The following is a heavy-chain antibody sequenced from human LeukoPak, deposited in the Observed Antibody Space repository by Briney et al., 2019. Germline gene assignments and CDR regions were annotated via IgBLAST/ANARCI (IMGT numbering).Heavy chain of an antibody. V-gene: IGHV3-30-3*01. D-gene: IGHD6-13*01. J-gene: IGHJ4*02. Sequence: GGSLRLSCAASGFTFSSNAMHWVRQAPGKGLEWVAVISYDGSNKYYADSVKGRFTISRDNSKNTLYLQMNSLRAEDTAVYYCARDRYSSSWYYFDYWGQGTLVTVSS. CDR3: ARDRYSSSWYYFDY. CDR2: ISYDGSNK. CDR1: GFTFSSNA.